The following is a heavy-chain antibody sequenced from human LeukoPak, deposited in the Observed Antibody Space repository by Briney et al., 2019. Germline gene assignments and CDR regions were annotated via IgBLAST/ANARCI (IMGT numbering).Heavy chain of an antibody. J-gene: IGHJ4*02. D-gene: IGHD4-17*01. V-gene: IGHV4-59*08. CDR2: IYYSGST. Sequence: SETLSLTCTVSGGSISSYYWSWIRQPPGKGLEWIGYIYYSGSTNYNPSLKSRVTISVDTSKNQFSLKLSSVTAADTAVYYCARGSLPIDGDYVDEAFDYWGQGTLVTVSS. CDR1: GGSISSYY. CDR3: ARGSLPIDGDYVDEAFDY.